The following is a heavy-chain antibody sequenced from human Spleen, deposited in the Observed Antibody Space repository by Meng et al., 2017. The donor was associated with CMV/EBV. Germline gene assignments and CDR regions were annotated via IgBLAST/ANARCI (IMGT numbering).Heavy chain of an antibody. J-gene: IGHJ2*01. Sequence: LTCTVSGGSINSGDYYWSWIRQPPGKGLEWIGFIYYSGSTYYNPSLKSRVAISVNKSKNQFSLRLTSVTAADTAVYYCARDHTIPLWGRGTLVTVSS. CDR3: ARDHTIPL. CDR1: GGSINSGDYY. CDR2: IYYSGST. V-gene: IGHV4-30-4*08. D-gene: IGHD3-3*01.